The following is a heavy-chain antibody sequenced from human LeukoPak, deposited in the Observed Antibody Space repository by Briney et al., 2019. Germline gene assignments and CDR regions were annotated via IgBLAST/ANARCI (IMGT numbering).Heavy chain of an antibody. D-gene: IGHD1-1*01. CDR2: ISSSSSYI. V-gene: IGHV3-21*01. J-gene: IGHJ4*02. CDR3: ARERQLERLAFGKEGSAFDY. Sequence: GGSLRLSCAASGFTFSSYTMNWVRQAPGKGLEWVSSISSSSSYIYYAASVKGRSTISRDNAKNSLYLQMNRLRPEDTAVYYCARERQLERLAFGKEGSAFDYWGQGTLVTVSS. CDR1: GFTFSSYT.